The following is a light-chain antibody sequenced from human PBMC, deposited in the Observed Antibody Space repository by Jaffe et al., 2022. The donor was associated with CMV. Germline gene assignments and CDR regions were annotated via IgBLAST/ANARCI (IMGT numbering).Light chain of an antibody. V-gene: IGLV1-40*01. CDR3: QSYDSSLSGYV. Sequence: QSVLTQPPSVSGAPGQRVTISCTGSSSSIGAGYDVHWYQQLPGRPPKLLIYGNTNRPSGVPDRFSGSKSGTSASLAITGLQAEDEADYYCQSYDSSLSGYVFGTGTKVTVL. CDR1: SSSIGAGYD. CDR2: GNT. J-gene: IGLJ1*01.